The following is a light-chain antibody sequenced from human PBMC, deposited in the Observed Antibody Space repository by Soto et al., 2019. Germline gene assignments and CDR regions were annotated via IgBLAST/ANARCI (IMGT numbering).Light chain of an antibody. J-gene: IGKJ5*01. V-gene: IGKV2-28*01. CDR1: QSLPHSNGFNY. CDR2: LGS. CDR3: MEGLQSRT. Sequence: DIVMTQSPLSLPVTPGEPASISCRSSQSLPHSNGFNYLDWYLKKPGQSPQLLIYLGSNRASGVPDRFSGSGSGTDFTLEISRVEAEDVGVYYCMEGLQSRTFGQGTRLEIK.